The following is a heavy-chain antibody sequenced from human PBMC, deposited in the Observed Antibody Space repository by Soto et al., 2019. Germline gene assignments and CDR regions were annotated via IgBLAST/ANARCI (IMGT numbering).Heavy chain of an antibody. CDR2: IYYRGST. D-gene: IGHD1-26*01. V-gene: IGHV4-59*01. CDR3: ARQQLLPFYYALDV. CDR1: GGSISGYY. Sequence: PSETLSLTCNVSGGSISGYYWSWIRQSPGKGLEYIGYIYYRGSTNYNSSLKSRVTTSVDTSRNQFSLKMNSVTAADTAVYYCARQQLLPFYYALDVWGQGTTVTVSS. J-gene: IGHJ6*02.